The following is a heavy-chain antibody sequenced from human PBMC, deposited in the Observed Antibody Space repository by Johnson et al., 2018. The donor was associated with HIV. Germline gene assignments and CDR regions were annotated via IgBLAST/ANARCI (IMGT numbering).Heavy chain of an antibody. J-gene: IGHJ3*02. CDR1: GFTFSSYG. D-gene: IGHD3-10*01. Sequence: VQLVESGGGLVQPGGSLRLSCAASGFTFSSYGMHWVRQVAGKGLVWVARINSDGSRTNYADSVKGRFTISRDNAKNTLYLQMNSLRPEDTAVYHCARDPIAFRNYYGSGSAFDIWGQGTMVTVSS. CDR3: ARDPIAFRNYYGSGSAFDI. V-gene: IGHV3-74*01. CDR2: INSDGSRT.